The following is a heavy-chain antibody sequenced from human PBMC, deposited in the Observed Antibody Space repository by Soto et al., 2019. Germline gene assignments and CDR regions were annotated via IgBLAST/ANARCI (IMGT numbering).Heavy chain of an antibody. V-gene: IGHV3-23*01. D-gene: IGHD6-6*01. CDR3: AKPVSKGYSSSSRQANYYYYYYGMDV. Sequence: GESLKISCAASGFTFSSYAMSWVRQAPGKGLEWVSAISGSGGSTYYADSVKGRFTISRDNSKNTLDLQMNSLRAEDTAVYYCAKPVSKGYSSSSRQANYYYYYYGMDVWGQGTTVTVSS. J-gene: IGHJ6*02. CDR1: GFTFSSYA. CDR2: ISGSGGST.